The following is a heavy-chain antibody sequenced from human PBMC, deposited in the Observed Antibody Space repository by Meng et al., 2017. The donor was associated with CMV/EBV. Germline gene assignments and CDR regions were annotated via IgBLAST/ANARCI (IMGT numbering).Heavy chain of an antibody. J-gene: IGHJ4*02. CDR1: GFTFSSYA. CDR3: AKRSMILAVVDY. D-gene: IGHD3-22*01. Sequence: GESLKISCASSGFTFSSYAMSWVRQAPGKGLEWVSVIYSGGSSTYYADSVKGRFTISRDNSKNTLYLQMNSLRAEDTAVHYCAKRSMILAVVDYWGQGTLVTVSS. CDR2: IYSGGSST. V-gene: IGHV3-23*03.